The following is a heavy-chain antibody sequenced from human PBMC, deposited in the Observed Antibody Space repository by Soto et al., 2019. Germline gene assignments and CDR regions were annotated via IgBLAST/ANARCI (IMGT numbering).Heavy chain of an antibody. J-gene: IGHJ4*02. CDR1: GGSISSGGYY. Sequence: QVQLQESGPGLVKPSQTLSLTCTVSGGSISSGGYYWSWIRQHPGKGLEWIGYIYYSGSTYYNPTLKSRVTISLDTSKNQFSLKLSSVTAADTAVYYFAGIYSGSPGGTLRYWGQGTLVTVSS. D-gene: IGHD1-26*01. CDR2: IYYSGST. V-gene: IGHV4-31*03. CDR3: AGIYSGSPGGTLRY.